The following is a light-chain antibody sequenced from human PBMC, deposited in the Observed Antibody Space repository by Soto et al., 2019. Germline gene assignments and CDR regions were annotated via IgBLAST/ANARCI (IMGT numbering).Light chain of an antibody. CDR2: RNN. CDR1: SSNIGSNY. J-gene: IGLJ1*01. CDR3: AAWDDSLSGLYV. Sequence: QSVLTQPPSESGTPGQRVTISCSGSSSNIGSNYVYWYQQLPGTAPKLLIYRNNQRPSGVPDRFSGSKSGTSASLAISGLRSEDEADYYCAAWDDSLSGLYVFGTGTKVTVL. V-gene: IGLV1-47*01.